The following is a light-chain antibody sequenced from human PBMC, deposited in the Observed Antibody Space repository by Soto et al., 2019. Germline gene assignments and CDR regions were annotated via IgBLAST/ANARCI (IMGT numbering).Light chain of an antibody. CDR3: QQYNNWPSIT. CDR2: GAS. V-gene: IGKV3-15*01. J-gene: IGKJ5*01. CDR1: QSVSSN. Sequence: DIVMTQSPASQSVSPGERAHPSCKASQSVSSNLAWYQQKPGQAPRLLIYGASTRATGIPARFSRSGCGTEFTLTISSLQSEDFAVYYCQQYNNWPSITFGQGTRLEIK.